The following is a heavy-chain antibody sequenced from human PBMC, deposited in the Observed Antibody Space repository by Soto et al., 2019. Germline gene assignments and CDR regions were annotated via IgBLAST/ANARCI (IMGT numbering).Heavy chain of an antibody. CDR1: GFTFSGSA. Sequence: EVQLVESGGGLVQPGGSLKLSCAASGFTFSGSAMHWVRQASGKGLEWVGRIRSKANSYATAYAASVKGRFTISRDDSENTAYPQMNSLNTEDTAVYYCTRRIEAATGTGGYFDLWGRGTLVTVSS. CDR2: IRSKANSYAT. CDR3: TRRIEAATGTGGYFDL. D-gene: IGHD6-13*01. J-gene: IGHJ2*01. V-gene: IGHV3-73*02.